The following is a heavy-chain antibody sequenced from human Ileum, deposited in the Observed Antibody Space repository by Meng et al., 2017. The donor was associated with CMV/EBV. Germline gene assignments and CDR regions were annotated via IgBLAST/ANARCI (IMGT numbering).Heavy chain of an antibody. Sequence: GESLKISCAASGFTFSRFGMHWVRQAPGKGLEWVAFIRDDGNDEYYVDSVKGRFTISRDNSKNTLYLLMNNLRPEDTALYYCTREGVEPALTSGFDIWGQGATVTGSS. CDR1: GFTFSRFG. CDR3: TREGVEPALTSGFDI. V-gene: IGHV3-30*02. D-gene: IGHD3-3*01. CDR2: IRDDGNDE. J-gene: IGHJ3*02.